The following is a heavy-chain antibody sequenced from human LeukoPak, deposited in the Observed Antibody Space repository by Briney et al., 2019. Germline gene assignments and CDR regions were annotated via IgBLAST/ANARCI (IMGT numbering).Heavy chain of an antibody. Sequence: SETLSLTCTVSGGSISSSSYYWGWIRQPPGKGLEWIGSIYYSGSTYYNPSLKSRVTISVDTSKNQFSLKLSSVTAADTAVYYCATSYVDTAMVFPFDYWGQGTLVTVSS. CDR3: ATSYVDTAMVFPFDY. D-gene: IGHD5-18*01. CDR1: GGSISSSSYY. CDR2: IYYSGST. J-gene: IGHJ4*02. V-gene: IGHV4-39*01.